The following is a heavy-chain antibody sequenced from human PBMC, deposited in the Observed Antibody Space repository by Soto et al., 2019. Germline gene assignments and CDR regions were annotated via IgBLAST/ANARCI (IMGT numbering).Heavy chain of an antibody. J-gene: IGHJ6*02. CDR1: VFTFSSYG. D-gene: IGHD3-22*01. Sequence: GWSLRLSCAASVFTFSSYGMHWVRQAPGKGLEWVAVISYDGSNKYYADSVKGRFTISRDNSKNTLYLQMNSLRAEDTAVYYCAKDLVVPNYYDKSTQKNYYYYGMDVWGQGTTVTVSS. CDR2: ISYDGSNK. CDR3: AKDLVVPNYYDKSTQKNYYYYGMDV. V-gene: IGHV3-30*18.